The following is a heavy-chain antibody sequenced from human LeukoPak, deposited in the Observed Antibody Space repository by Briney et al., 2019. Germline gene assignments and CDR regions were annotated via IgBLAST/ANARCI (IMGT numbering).Heavy chain of an antibody. J-gene: IGHJ4*02. V-gene: IGHV4-59*08. Sequence: PSETLSLTCTVSGGSISNFYWSWIRQPPGKGLEWIGHIYYSGSTNYNPSLKSRVTISLDTSKNQFSQKLRFVTAADTAVYYCARITPGGYWGQGTLVTVSS. CDR3: ARITPGGY. CDR1: GGSISNFY. CDR2: IYYSGST. D-gene: IGHD2-15*01.